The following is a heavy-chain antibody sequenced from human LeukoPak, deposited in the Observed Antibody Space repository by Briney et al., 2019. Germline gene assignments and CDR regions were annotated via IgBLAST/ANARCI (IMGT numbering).Heavy chain of an antibody. V-gene: IGHV1-69*13. CDR2: IIPIFGTA. D-gene: IGHD6-13*01. J-gene: IGHJ4*02. Sequence: SVKVSCKASGGTFSSYAISWVRQASGQGLEWMGGIIPIFGTANYAQKFQGRVTITADESTSTAYMELSSLRSEDTAVYYCAREGIAAEGLFDYWGQGTLVTVSS. CDR3: AREGIAAEGLFDY. CDR1: GGTFSSYA.